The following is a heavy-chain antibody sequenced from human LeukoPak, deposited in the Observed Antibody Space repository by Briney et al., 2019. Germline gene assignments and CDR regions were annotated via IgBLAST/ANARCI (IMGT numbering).Heavy chain of an antibody. CDR1: GYTFTGYY. CDR3: ARANVDYGDYGDAFDI. D-gene: IGHD4-17*01. V-gene: IGHV1-2*02. J-gene: IGHJ3*02. CDR2: INPNSGGT. Sequence: ASVKVSCKASGYTFTGYYMHWVRQAPGQGLEWMGWINPNSGGTNYAQKFQGRVTMTRDTSISTAYMELSRLRYDDTAVYYCARANVDYGDYGDAFDIWGQGTMVTVSS.